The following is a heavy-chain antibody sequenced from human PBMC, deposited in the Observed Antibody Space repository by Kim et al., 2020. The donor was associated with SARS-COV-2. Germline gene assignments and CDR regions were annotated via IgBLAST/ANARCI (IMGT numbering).Heavy chain of an antibody. J-gene: IGHJ2*01. D-gene: IGHD1-26*01. V-gene: IGHV5-51*01. Sequence: RYSPSFQGQVTISADKSISTAYLQWSSLKASDTAMYYCARHPATERYFDLWGRGTLVTVSS. CDR3: ARHPATERYFDL.